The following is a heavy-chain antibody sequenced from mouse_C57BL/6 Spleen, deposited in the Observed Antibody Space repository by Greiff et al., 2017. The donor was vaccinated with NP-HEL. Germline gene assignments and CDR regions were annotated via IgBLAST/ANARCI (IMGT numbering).Heavy chain of an antibody. D-gene: IGHD4-1*01. Sequence: VHVKQSGAELVRPGASVKLSCTASGFNIKDYYMHWVKQRPEQGLEWIGRIDPEDGDTEYAPKFQGKATMTADTSSNTAYLQLSSLTSEDTAVYYCTTAGTKDFDYWGQGTTLTVSS. CDR2: IDPEDGDT. CDR3: TTAGTKDFDY. J-gene: IGHJ2*01. V-gene: IGHV14-1*01. CDR1: GFNIKDYY.